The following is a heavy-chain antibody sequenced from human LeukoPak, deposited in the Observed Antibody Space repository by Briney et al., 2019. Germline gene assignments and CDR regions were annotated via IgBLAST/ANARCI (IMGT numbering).Heavy chain of an antibody. CDR3: ARELVVRAGDYFEY. D-gene: IGHD2-2*01. CDR1: GFTLNKHW. V-gene: IGHV3-74*01. CDR2: INSDGSST. J-gene: IGHJ4*02. Sequence: PGGSLRLSCVASGFTLNKHWMHWGRQVPGKGPVWVSRINSDGSSTRHADSVKGRFTTSRDNAKNTLYLQMNSLRVEDTAVYYCARELVVRAGDYFEYWGQGTLVTVSS.